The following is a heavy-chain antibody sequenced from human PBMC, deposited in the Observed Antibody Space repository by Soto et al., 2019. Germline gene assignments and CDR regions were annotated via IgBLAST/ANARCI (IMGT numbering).Heavy chain of an antibody. D-gene: IGHD3-10*02. J-gene: IGHJ5*02. CDR2: IHHTGRT. CDR3: VRGWNVPGWFDP. V-gene: IGHV4-59*11. Sequence: QVQLQESGPGLVKPSETLSLTCAVSGGSITSHFWTWIRQTPGTGLEFIGYIHHTGRTHYSPSLKSRVTISMDTSKNQFSLNLTSLTAADTAVSYCVRGWNVPGWFDPWGQGTLVTVSS. CDR1: GGSITSHF.